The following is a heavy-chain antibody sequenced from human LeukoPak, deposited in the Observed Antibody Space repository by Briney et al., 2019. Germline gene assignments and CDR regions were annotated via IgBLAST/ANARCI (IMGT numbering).Heavy chain of an antibody. D-gene: IGHD3-3*01. Sequence: GGSLRLSCAASGFTFSSYAMSWVRQAPGKGLEWVSAISGSGGSTYYADSVKGRFTISRDNSKNTLYLQMNSLRAEDTAVYYCAKDFTPDSWRNYFDYWGQGTLVTVSS. V-gene: IGHV3-23*01. CDR2: ISGSGGST. CDR1: GFTFSSYA. J-gene: IGHJ4*02. CDR3: AKDFTPDSWRNYFDY.